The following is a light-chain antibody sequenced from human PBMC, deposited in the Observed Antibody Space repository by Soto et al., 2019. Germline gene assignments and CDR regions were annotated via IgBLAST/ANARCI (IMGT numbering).Light chain of an antibody. J-gene: IGKJ2*01. CDR3: QQYNSYPYT. CDR2: DAS. V-gene: IGKV1-5*01. CDR1: QSISSW. Sequence: DIPMTQSPSTLSASVGDRVTITCRASQSISSWLAWYQQKPGKAPKLLIYDASSLESGVPSRFRGSGSGTEFTLTISSLQPDDFATYYCQQYNSYPYTFGQGTKLEIK.